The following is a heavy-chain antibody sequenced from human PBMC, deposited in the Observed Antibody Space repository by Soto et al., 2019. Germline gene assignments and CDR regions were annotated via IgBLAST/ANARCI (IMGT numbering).Heavy chain of an antibody. V-gene: IGHV3-23*01. CDR3: AKRGPPVVAVSIGYFDY. CDR1: GFTFSSYA. CDR2: ISGSGGRT. D-gene: IGHD2-15*01. Sequence: VQLLESGGGLVQPGGSLRLSCAASGFTFSSYAMSWVRQAPGKGLEWVSAISGSGGRTYYADSVKGRFTISRDNSKNTLYLQMNSLTAEDTAVYYCAKRGPPVVAVSIGYFDYWGQGTLVTVSS. J-gene: IGHJ4*02.